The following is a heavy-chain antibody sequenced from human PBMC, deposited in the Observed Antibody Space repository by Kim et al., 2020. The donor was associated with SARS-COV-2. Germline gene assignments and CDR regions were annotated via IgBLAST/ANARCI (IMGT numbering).Heavy chain of an antibody. J-gene: IGHJ5*02. D-gene: IGHD3-3*01. Sequence: ASVKVSCKASGYTFTSYGISWVRQAPGQGLEWMGWISAYNGNTNYAQKLQGRVTMTTDTSTSTAYIELRSLRSDDTAVYYCARVRVFGVVQRWFDPWGQGTLVTVSS. CDR3: ARVRVFGVVQRWFDP. CDR2: ISAYNGNT. CDR1: GYTFTSYG. V-gene: IGHV1-18*04.